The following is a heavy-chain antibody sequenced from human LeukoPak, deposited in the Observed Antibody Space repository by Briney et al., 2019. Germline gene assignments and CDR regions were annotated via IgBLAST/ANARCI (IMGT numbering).Heavy chain of an antibody. J-gene: IGHJ6*02. CDR2: SGTYNDNT. CDR3: ARASVSNYYYYYGMDV. CDR1: GYRFTSYG. Sequence: ASVKVSCKASGYRFTSYGITWVREAPGQGLGWGGGSGTYNDNTNYAQKLQGRVTMTTDTSTSTAYIELRSLRSDDTAVYSCARASVSNYYYYYGMDVWGQGTTVTVSS. D-gene: IGHD2-8*01. V-gene: IGHV1-18*01.